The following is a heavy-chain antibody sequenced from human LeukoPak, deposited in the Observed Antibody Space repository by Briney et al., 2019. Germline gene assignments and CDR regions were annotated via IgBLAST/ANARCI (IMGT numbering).Heavy chain of an antibody. Sequence: SETLSLTCAVYGGSFSGYYWSWIRQPPGKGLEWIGEINHSGSTNYNPSLKSRVTISVDTSKNQFSLKLSSVTAADTAVYYCASSSSSTPFDYWGQGTLVTVSP. CDR3: ASSSSSTPFDY. D-gene: IGHD3-22*01. V-gene: IGHV4-34*01. CDR1: GGSFSGYY. J-gene: IGHJ4*02. CDR2: INHSGST.